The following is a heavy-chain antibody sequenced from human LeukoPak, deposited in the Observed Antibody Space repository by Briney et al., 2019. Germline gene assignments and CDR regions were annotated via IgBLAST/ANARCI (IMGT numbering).Heavy chain of an antibody. V-gene: IGHV3-66*01. CDR3: ARDHGDPTRYYYGMDV. Sequence: GGSLRLSCAASGFTVSSNYMSWVRQAPGKGLEWVSVIYSGGSTYYADSVKGRFTISRDNSKNTLYLQMNSLRAEDTAVYYCARDHGDPTRYYYGMDVWGQGTTVTVSS. CDR1: GFTVSSNY. CDR2: IYSGGST. D-gene: IGHD4-17*01. J-gene: IGHJ6*02.